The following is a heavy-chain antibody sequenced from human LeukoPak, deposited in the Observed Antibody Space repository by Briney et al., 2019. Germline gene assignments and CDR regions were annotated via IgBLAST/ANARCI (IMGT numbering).Heavy chain of an antibody. D-gene: IGHD3-22*01. Sequence: QPGGSLRLSCAASGFTVSSNYMSWVRQAPGKGLEWVSVIYSGGSTYYADSVKGRFTTSRDNSKNTLYPQMNSLRAEDTAVYYCAREGYYDSSGYYYVFDYWGQGTLVTVSS. CDR1: GFTVSSNY. J-gene: IGHJ4*02. CDR3: AREGYYDSSGYYYVFDY. V-gene: IGHV3-53*01. CDR2: IYSGGST.